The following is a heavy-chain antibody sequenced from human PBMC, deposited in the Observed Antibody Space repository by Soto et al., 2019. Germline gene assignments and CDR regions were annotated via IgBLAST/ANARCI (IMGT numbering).Heavy chain of an antibody. Sequence: SETLSLTCTVSGGSISSSSYYWGWIRQPPGKGLEWIGSIYYSGSTYYNPSLKSRVTISVDTSKNTLYLQMNSLRAEDTAVYYCAKDAVYGDGLWLPESWGQGTLVTVSS. CDR1: GGSISSSSYY. J-gene: IGHJ5*02. CDR3: AKDAVYGDGLWLPES. V-gene: IGHV4-39*07. D-gene: IGHD4-17*01. CDR2: IYYSGST.